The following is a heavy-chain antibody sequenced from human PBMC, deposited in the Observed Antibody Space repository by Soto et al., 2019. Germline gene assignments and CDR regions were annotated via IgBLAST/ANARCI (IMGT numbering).Heavy chain of an antibody. V-gene: IGHV4-4*02. CDR3: ATLWFGELSTYDAFDI. J-gene: IGHJ3*02. D-gene: IGHD3-10*01. CDR1: GGSISSSNW. CDR2: IYHSGST. Sequence: TLSLTCAVSGGSISSSNWWSWVRQPPGKGLEWIGEIYHSGSTNYNPSLKSRVTISVDKSKNQFSLKLSSVTAADTAVYYCATLWFGELSTYDAFDIWGQGTMVTVSS.